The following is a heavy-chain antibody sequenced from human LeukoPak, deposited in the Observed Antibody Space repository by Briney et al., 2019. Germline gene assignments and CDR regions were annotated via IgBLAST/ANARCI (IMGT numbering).Heavy chain of an antibody. CDR2: IYHSGST. Sequence: SDTLSPTCTVSGYSISSGYYWGWIRQPPGKGLEWIGSIYHSGSTYYTPSLKSRVTISVDTSKNPFSLKLSSVTAADTAVYYCARRGPHYYGSGSYSGRGQEKWRFDYWGQGTLVTVSS. V-gene: IGHV4-38-2*02. CDR1: GYSISSGYY. CDR3: ARRGPHYYGSGSYSGRGQEKWRFDY. D-gene: IGHD3-10*01. J-gene: IGHJ4*02.